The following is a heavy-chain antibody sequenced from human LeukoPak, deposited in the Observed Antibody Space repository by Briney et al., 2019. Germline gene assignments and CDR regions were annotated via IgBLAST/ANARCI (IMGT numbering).Heavy chain of an antibody. CDR1: GDTISSGSYY. Sequence: SQTLYLTCNASGDTISSGSYYWIWIGHAAGKGLEWIGRIYTSGSTNYNPPLKSRVTISVDTSKNQFSLKLSSVTAADTAVYYCAREWTIRGFDPWGQGTLVTVSS. J-gene: IGHJ5*02. CDR2: IYTSGST. CDR3: AREWTIRGFDP. V-gene: IGHV4-61*02. D-gene: IGHD3-10*01.